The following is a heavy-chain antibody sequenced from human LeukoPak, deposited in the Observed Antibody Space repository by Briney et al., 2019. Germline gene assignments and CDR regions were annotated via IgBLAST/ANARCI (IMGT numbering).Heavy chain of an antibody. CDR2: ISSSGSTI. J-gene: IGHJ6*02. V-gene: IGHV3-11*04. CDR1: GVTFNDYF. Sequence: AGGSLRLSCAASGVTFNDYFMSWIRQAPGKGLEWVSYISSSGSTIYYVDSVKGRFTISRDNAKNSLYLQMNSLRAEDTAVYYCARDRWELLSNSYHYCGLDVWGQGTTVTVSS. D-gene: IGHD2-15*01. CDR3: ARDRWELLSNSYHYCGLDV.